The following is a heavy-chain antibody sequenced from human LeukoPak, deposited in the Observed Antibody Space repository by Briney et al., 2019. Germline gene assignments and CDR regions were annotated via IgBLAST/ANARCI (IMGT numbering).Heavy chain of an antibody. D-gene: IGHD3-10*01. Sequence: PSETLSLTCDVSGNSISNNWWSWVRQSPGKGLEWIGEIFHRGIPNYNPSFESRVTMSVDTSKNQLSLNLNSVTAADTAVYYCARDQTQIWFGEGLWYFDYWGQGTLVTVSS. V-gene: IGHV4/OR15-8*01. CDR3: ARDQTQIWFGEGLWYFDY. CDR1: GNSISNNW. J-gene: IGHJ4*02. CDR2: IFHRGIP.